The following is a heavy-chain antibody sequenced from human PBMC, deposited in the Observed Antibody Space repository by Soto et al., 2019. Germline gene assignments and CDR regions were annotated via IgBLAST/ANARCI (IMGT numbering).Heavy chain of an antibody. CDR3: ARDRGIAVAGPDAFDI. V-gene: IGHV1-2*04. J-gene: IGHJ3*02. CDR1: GYTFTGYY. CDR2: INPNSGGT. D-gene: IGHD6-19*01. Sequence: EASVKVSCKASGYTFTGYYMHWVRQAPGQGLEWMGWINPNSGGTNYAQKFQGWVTMTRDTSISTAYMELSRLRSDDTAVYYCARDRGIAVAGPDAFDIWGQGTMVTVSS.